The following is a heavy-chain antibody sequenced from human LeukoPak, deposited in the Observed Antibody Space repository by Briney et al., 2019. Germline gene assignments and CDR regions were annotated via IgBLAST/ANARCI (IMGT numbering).Heavy chain of an antibody. Sequence: PSETLSLTCTVSGGSISSYYWSWIRQPPGKGLEWIGYIYYSGSTNYNPSLKSRVTISVDTSKNQFSLKLSSVTAADTAVYYCARAMPGGSYPSSYYFDYWGQGTLVTVSS. CDR3: ARAMPGGSYPSSYYFDY. J-gene: IGHJ4*02. V-gene: IGHV4-59*08. CDR2: IYYSGST. CDR1: GGSISSYY. D-gene: IGHD1-26*01.